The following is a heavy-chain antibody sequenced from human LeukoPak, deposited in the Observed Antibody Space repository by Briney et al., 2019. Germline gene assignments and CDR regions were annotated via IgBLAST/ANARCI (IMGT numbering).Heavy chain of an antibody. V-gene: IGHV4-39*07. Sequence: PSETLSLTCTVSGGSITSTRYYWGWIRQPPGKGLEWLGTIYYSGSTYYNPSRKSRVTISVDTSKNQFSLKLSSVTAADTAVYYCARVIETGTTNAFDIWGQGTMVTVSS. CDR1: GGSITSTRYY. D-gene: IGHD1-1*01. CDR2: IYYSGST. J-gene: IGHJ3*02. CDR3: ARVIETGTTNAFDI.